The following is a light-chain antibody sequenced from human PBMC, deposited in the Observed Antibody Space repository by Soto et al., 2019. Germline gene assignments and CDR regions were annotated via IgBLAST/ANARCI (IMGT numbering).Light chain of an antibody. Sequence: EIVMTQSPATLSVSPGERATLSCRASQSVSSNLAWYQQKPGQAPRLLIYDASTRASGIPARFSGSGSGTAFTLPIISRQSEDFAVYYCQQYDNWPPYTFGQGTKLEIK. CDR1: QSVSSN. CDR3: QQYDNWPPYT. CDR2: DAS. J-gene: IGKJ2*01. V-gene: IGKV3-15*01.